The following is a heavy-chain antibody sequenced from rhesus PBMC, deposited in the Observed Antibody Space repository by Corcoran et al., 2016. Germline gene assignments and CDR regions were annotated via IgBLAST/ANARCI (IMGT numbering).Heavy chain of an antibody. CDR1: GGAISRDYYY. V-gene: IGHV4-122*02. CDR2: ITYRGST. J-gene: IGHJ4*01. CDR3: ARRSPSGGSWKCLDY. Sequence: QVQLQESGPGLVKPSETLSPACAVSGGAISRDYYYWSWIRQPPGKGLEWSGYITYRGSTSYNPSLKSRVTISRDTSKNQFSLKLSSVTAADTAVYYCARRSPSGGSWKCLDYWGQGVLVTVSS. D-gene: IGHD6-25*01.